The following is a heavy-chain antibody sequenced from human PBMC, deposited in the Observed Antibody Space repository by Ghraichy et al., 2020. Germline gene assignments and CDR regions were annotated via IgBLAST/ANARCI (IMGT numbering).Heavy chain of an antibody. CDR3: ARGLYSFEVAFDI. Sequence: LSLTCAASGFTFSTFGMTWVRQAPGGGLEWVSAISPSGGSTYYADSVKGRFTVSRDNSMNTLYLQMNSPRVEDTAVYYCARGLYSFEVAFDIWGQGTMITVSS. V-gene: IGHV3-23*01. D-gene: IGHD3-16*01. CDR2: ISPSGGST. CDR1: GFTFSTFG. J-gene: IGHJ3*02.